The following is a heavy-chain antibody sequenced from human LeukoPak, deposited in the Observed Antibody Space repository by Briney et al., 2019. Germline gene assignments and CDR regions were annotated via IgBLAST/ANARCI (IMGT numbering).Heavy chain of an antibody. V-gene: IGHV4-39*01. J-gene: IGHJ5*02. D-gene: IGHD3-10*01. CDR1: GGSISSSSYY. CDR2: IYYSGST. CDR3: ASGRKMVRHNWFDP. Sequence: SETLSLTCTVSGGSISSSSYYWGWIRQPPGKGLEWIGSIYYSGSTYYNPSLKSRVTISVDTSKNQFSLKLRSVTAADTAVYYCASGRKMVRHNWFDPWGQGTLVTVSS.